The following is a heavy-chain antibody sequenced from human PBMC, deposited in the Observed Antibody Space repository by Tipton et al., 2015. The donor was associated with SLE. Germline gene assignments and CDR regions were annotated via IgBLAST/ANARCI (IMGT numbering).Heavy chain of an antibody. Sequence: QSGAEVKKPGASVKVSCKASGYTFTGYHIHWVRQAPGQGLEWMGWINPNNGGTNYTQKFQGRVTLTRDTSISTAYMELSRLRSDDTAVYYCARDSWVVTDNWFDPWGQGTLVTVSS. D-gene: IGHD3-22*01. CDR3: ARDSWVVTDNWFDP. CDR1: GYTFTGYH. J-gene: IGHJ5*02. CDR2: INPNNGGT. V-gene: IGHV1-2*02.